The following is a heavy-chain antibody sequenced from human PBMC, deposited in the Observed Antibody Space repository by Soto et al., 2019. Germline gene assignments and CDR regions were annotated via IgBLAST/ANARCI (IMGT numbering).Heavy chain of an antibody. CDR3: TSRTTVTTIVDY. CDR2: IRSKANSYAT. J-gene: IGHJ4*02. V-gene: IGHV3-73*01. D-gene: IGHD4-17*01. CDR1: GFTVSSNY. Sequence: GGSLRLSCAASGFTVSSNYMSWVRQASGKGLEWVGRIRSKANSYATAYAASVKGRFTISRDDSKNTAYLQMNSLKTEDTAVYYCTSRTTVTTIVDYWGQGTLVTVSS.